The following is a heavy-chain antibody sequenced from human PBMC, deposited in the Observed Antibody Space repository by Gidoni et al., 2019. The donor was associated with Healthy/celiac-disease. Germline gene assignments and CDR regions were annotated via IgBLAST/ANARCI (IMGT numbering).Heavy chain of an antibody. V-gene: IGHV3-23*01. CDR1: GFTLCSDA. CDR3: AKMGRIAVAGAGGY. J-gene: IGHJ4*02. CDR2: ISGSGGST. Sequence: EVQLLESGGGLVQPGGSLTLSCAASGFTLCSDAMIWGGQAPGKGLEWGSAISGSGGSTDYADSVKGRFTISRDNSKNTLYLQMNSLRAEDTAVYYCAKMGRIAVAGAGGYWGQGTLVTVSS. D-gene: IGHD6-19*01.